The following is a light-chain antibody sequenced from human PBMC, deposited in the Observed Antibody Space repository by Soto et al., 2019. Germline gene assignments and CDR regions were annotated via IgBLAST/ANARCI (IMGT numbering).Light chain of an antibody. CDR3: SSYVGGDYIV. V-gene: IGLV2-8*01. CDR1: SRDVGGYNY. Sequence: QSALTQPPSASGSPGQSVTISCTGTSRDVGGYNYVSWYQQYPGKAPKLMIYEVSKRPSGVPDRFSGSKSGSTASLTVSGLQAEDEADYYCSSYVGGDYIVFGTGTKLTVL. J-gene: IGLJ1*01. CDR2: EVS.